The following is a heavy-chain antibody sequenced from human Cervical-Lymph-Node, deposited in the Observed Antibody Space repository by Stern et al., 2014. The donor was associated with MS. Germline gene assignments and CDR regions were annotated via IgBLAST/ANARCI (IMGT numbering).Heavy chain of an antibody. D-gene: IGHD1-1*01. Sequence: VQLLESGAEVKKPGASVKISCRASGYSFSGYFMHWVRQAPGQGLEWMGRINPKSGDTNYAQKFQARVSMTRHTSISTAYMELVRLTSDDTAVYYCATQSGSRPYWGQGTQVTVSS. CDR1: GYSFSGYF. CDR2: INPKSGDT. J-gene: IGHJ4*02. V-gene: IGHV1-2*06. CDR3: ATQSGSRPY.